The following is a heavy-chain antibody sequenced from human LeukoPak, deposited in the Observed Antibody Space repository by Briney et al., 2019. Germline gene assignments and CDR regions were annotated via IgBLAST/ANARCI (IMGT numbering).Heavy chain of an antibody. CDR3: ARAAGEGYFDY. V-gene: IGHV3-33*01. CDR2: IWYDGSNK. D-gene: IGHD3-10*01. CDR1: GFSFSSYG. Sequence: PGGSLRLSCAASGFSFSSYGIQWVRQAPGKGLEWVAGIWYDGSNKYYADSVKGRFTISRDNSKNTLYLQMNSLRAEDTAVYYCARAAGEGYFDYWGQGTLVTVSS. J-gene: IGHJ4*02.